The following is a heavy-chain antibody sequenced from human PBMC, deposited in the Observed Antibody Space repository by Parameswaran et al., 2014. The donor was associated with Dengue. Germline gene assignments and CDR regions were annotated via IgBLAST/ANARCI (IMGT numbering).Heavy chain of an antibody. V-gene: IGHV3-21*01. Sequence: KWIRQPPGKGLEWVSSISSSSSYIYYADSVKGRFTISRDNAKNSLYLQMNSLRAEDTAVYYCARGGYYDSSGYYSSNDYWGQGTLVTVSS. CDR3: ARGGYYDSSGYYSSNDY. D-gene: IGHD3-22*01. CDR2: ISSSSSYI. J-gene: IGHJ4*02.